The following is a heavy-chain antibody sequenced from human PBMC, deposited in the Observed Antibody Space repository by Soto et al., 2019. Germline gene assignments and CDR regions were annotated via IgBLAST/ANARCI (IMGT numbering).Heavy chain of an antibody. CDR1: GGSISSYY. CDR2: IYYSGST. V-gene: IGHV4-59*08. J-gene: IGHJ6*03. Sequence: SETLSLTCTVSGGSISSYYWSWIRQPPGKGLEWIGYIYYSGSTNYNPSLKSRVTISVDTSKNQFSLKLSSVTAADTAVYYCARHHLAGYSSSWYPLYFPADATQEVDYYYMDVWGKGTTVTVSS. D-gene: IGHD6-13*01. CDR3: ARHHLAGYSSSWYPLYFPADATQEVDYYYMDV.